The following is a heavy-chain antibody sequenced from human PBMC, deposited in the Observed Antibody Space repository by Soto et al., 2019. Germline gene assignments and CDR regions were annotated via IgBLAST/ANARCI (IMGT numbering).Heavy chain of an antibody. CDR3: GGGGAIFGVVIYYYYGMDV. D-gene: IGHD3-3*01. V-gene: IGHV1-69*12. CDR1: GGTFSSYA. J-gene: IGHJ6*02. Sequence: QVQLVQSGAEVKKPGSSVKVSCKASGGTFSSYAISWVRQAPGQGLEWMGGIIPIFGTANYAQKFQGRVTITADEYTSTAYMELSSLRSADTAVYYCGGGGAIFGVVIYYYYGMDVWGQGTTVTVSS. CDR2: IIPIFGTA.